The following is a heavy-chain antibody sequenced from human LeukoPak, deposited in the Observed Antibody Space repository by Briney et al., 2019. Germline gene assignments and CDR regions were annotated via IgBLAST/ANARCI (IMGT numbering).Heavy chain of an antibody. CDR3: ARVGYYDSSGYLGIDY. CDR2: ITSSSIYV. D-gene: IGHD3-22*01. V-gene: IGHV3-21*01. CDR1: GFTFSTYA. J-gene: IGHJ4*02. Sequence: GGSLRLSCAASGFTFSTYAMNWVRQAPGKRLEWVSSITSSSIYVYYADSVRGRFTISRDNAKNSLYLQMNSLRAEDTAVYYCARVGYYDSSGYLGIDYWGQGTLVTVSS.